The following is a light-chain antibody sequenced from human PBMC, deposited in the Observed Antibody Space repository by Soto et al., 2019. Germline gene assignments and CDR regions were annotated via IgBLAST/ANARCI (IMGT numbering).Light chain of an antibody. V-gene: IGLV2-8*01. J-gene: IGLJ3*02. Sequence: QSALTQPPSASGSPGQSVTISCTGTSSDVGTHGYVSWYQQHAGKAPKLMIYDVTKRPSGVPDCFSGSKSANTASLTVSRLQAEDEADYYCMCYAGGNNWVFGGGTKLTVL. CDR2: DVT. CDR1: SSDVGTHGY. CDR3: MCYAGGNNWV.